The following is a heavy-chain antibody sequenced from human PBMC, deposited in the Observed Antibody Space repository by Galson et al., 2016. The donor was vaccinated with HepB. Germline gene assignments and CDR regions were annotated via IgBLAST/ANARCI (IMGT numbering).Heavy chain of an antibody. CDR3: TRVHREGIAAAGLQI. CDR1: GFIFSRYS. J-gene: IGHJ4*02. D-gene: IGHD6-13*01. Sequence: SLRLSCAASGFIFSRYSMNWVRQAPGKGLEWVSYIVSGSDTIYYADSVKGRFTISRDNAKNSLYLQMIGLRDEDTAVYYCTRVHREGIAAAGLQIWGQGTLVIVSS. V-gene: IGHV3-48*02. CDR2: IVSGSDTI.